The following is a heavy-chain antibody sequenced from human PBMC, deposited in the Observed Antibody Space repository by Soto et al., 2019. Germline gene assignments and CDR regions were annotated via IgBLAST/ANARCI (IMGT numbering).Heavy chain of an antibody. D-gene: IGHD2-2*01. CDR2: FDPEDGET. V-gene: IGHV1-24*01. Sequence: ASVKVSCKVSGYTLTELSMHWVRQAPGKGLEWMGGFDPEDGETIYAQKFQGRVTMTADTSTSTAYMELSSLRSEDTAVYYCARDPAPAAPSDHWGQGTRVTASS. J-gene: IGHJ4*02. CDR3: ARDPAPAAPSDH. CDR1: GYTLTELS.